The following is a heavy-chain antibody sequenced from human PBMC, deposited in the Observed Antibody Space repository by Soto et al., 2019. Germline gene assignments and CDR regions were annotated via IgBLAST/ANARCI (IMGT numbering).Heavy chain of an antibody. V-gene: IGHV4-59*01. J-gene: IGHJ4*02. Sequence: LSLTCTVSGGSISSYYWSWIRQPPGKGLEWIGYIYYSGSTNYNPSLKSRVTISVDTSKNQFSLKLSSVTAADTAVYYCARSGPNYDFWSGYYWWGQGTLVTVSS. CDR1: GGSISSYY. D-gene: IGHD3-3*01. CDR3: ARSGPNYDFWSGYYW. CDR2: IYYSGST.